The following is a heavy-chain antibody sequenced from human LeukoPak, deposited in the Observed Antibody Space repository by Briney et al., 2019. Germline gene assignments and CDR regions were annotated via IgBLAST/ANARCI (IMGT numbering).Heavy chain of an antibody. CDR2: ISGSGGST. V-gene: IGHV3-23*01. CDR1: GFTFSSYA. J-gene: IGHJ5*02. CDR3: AKERGSGWESPFDP. Sequence: SGGSQRLSCAASGFTFSSYAMSWVRQAPGKGLEWVSAISGSGGSTYYADSVKGRFTISRDNSKNTLYLQMNSLRAEDTAVYYCAKERGSGWESPFDPWGQGTLVTVSS. D-gene: IGHD6-19*01.